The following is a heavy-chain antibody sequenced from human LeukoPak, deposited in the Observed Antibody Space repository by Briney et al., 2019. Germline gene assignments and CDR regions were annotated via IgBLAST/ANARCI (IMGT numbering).Heavy chain of an antibody. D-gene: IGHD3-10*01. J-gene: IGHJ4*02. Sequence: GRSLRLSCAASGFTFSSNGMHWVRQAPGKGLEWVAVIAYDGSNKYYADSVKGRFTISRANSENTLYLQMNSLRPDDTAVYYCAKYGSGSDYTIDFWGRGTLVTVSS. CDR2: IAYDGSNK. V-gene: IGHV3-30*18. CDR1: GFTFSSNG. CDR3: AKYGSGSDYTIDF.